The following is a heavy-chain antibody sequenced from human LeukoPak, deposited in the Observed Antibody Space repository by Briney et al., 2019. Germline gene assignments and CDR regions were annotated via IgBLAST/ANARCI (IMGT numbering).Heavy chain of an antibody. CDR2: ISGSGGST. D-gene: IGHD5-24*01. CDR1: GFTFSSYA. CDR3: ARVRNRDGYNYYYYYYMDV. Sequence: GGSLRFSCAASGFTFSSYAMSWVRQAPGKGLEWVSAISGSGGSTYYADSVKGRFTITRDNAKNTLYLQMNSLRAEDTAVYYCARVRNRDGYNYYYYYYMDVWGKGTTVTVSS. V-gene: IGHV3-23*01. J-gene: IGHJ6*03.